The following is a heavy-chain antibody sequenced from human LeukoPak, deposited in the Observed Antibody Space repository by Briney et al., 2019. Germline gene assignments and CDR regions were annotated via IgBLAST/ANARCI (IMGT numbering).Heavy chain of an antibody. J-gene: IGHJ5*02. CDR1: GSTFTSYY. V-gene: IGHV1-46*01. D-gene: IGHD1-26*01. Sequence: GSLVKVCCKASGSTFTSYYMHWVRQAPGQRLEWLGIINPSGGSTSYAQKFQGRVTMTRDMSTSTVYMELSSLRSEDTAVYYCARTGGGTLDPWGQGTLVTVSS. CDR2: INPSGGST. CDR3: ARTGGGTLDP.